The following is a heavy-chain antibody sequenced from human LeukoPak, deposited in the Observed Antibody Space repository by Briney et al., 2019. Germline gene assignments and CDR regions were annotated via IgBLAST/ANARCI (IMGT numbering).Heavy chain of an antibody. Sequence: AGGSLRLSCAASGFAFTNAWMSWARQAPGKGLEWVGRIKSKTDGGTTDYGTPGKGRFTISRDDSQNMLYLQMNSLNTEDTALYYCAVYYYGSGRDWGQGTLVTVSS. D-gene: IGHD3-10*01. CDR3: AVYYYGSGRD. J-gene: IGHJ4*02. V-gene: IGHV3-15*01. CDR2: IKSKTDGGTT. CDR1: GFAFTNAW.